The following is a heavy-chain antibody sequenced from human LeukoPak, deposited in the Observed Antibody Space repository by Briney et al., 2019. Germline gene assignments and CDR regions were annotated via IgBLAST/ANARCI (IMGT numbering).Heavy chain of an antibody. D-gene: IGHD3-22*01. CDR1: GFTFSSYA. J-gene: IGHJ3*02. CDR2: ISGSGGST. V-gene: IGHV3-23*01. Sequence: GASLRLSCAASGFTFSSYAMSWVRQAPGKGLEWGSAISGSGGSTYYADSVKGRFTISRDNSKNTLYLQMNSLRAEDTAVYYCAKEGDSSGYYSDAFDIWGQGTMVTVSS. CDR3: AKEGDSSGYYSDAFDI.